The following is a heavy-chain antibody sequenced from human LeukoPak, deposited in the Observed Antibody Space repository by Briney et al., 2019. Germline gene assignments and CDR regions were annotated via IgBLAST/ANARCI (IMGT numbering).Heavy chain of an antibody. Sequence: AGGSLRLSCAASGFTFSSYAMSWVRQAPGKGLEWVSAISGSGGSTYYADSVKGRFTISRDNSKNTLYLQMNSLRAEDTAVYYCAKLDNWNYASWFDPWGQGTLVTVSS. CDR2: ISGSGGST. CDR3: AKLDNWNYASWFDP. CDR1: GFTFSSYA. V-gene: IGHV3-23*01. D-gene: IGHD1-7*01. J-gene: IGHJ5*02.